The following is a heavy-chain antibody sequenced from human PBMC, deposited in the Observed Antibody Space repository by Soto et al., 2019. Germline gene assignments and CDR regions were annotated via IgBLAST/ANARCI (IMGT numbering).Heavy chain of an antibody. Sequence: EVQLVESGGGLVKPGGSLRLSCAASGFTFSSYRMNWVRQAPGKGLEWVSSISSSSYIYYADSVKGRFTISRNNAKNSLYLQMNSLRAEDTAVYYCARGYGDSNSGYFDLWGRGTLVTVSS. D-gene: IGHD4-17*01. CDR2: ISSSSYI. CDR1: GFTFSSYR. J-gene: IGHJ2*01. V-gene: IGHV3-21*01. CDR3: ARGYGDSNSGYFDL.